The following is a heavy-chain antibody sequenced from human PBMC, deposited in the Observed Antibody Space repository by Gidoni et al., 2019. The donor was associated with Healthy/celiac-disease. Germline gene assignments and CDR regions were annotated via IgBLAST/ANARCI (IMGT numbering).Heavy chain of an antibody. CDR1: VAPFLSYY. D-gene: IGHD4-17*01. V-gene: IGHV4-59*01. Sequence: QLQLQESGPGLVNPSKPLSLTCTVPVAPFLSYYWSWCRKPPGKGLEWIGYIYYSGSTNYNPSLKSRVTISVDTSKNQFSLKLSSVTAADTAVYYCARSEDGDYVPGYYYGMDVWGQGTTVTVSS. J-gene: IGHJ6*02. CDR2: IYYSGST. CDR3: ARSEDGDYVPGYYYGMDV.